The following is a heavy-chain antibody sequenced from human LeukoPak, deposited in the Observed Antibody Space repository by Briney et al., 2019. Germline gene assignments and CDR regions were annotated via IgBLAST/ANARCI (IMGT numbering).Heavy chain of an antibody. J-gene: IGHJ3*02. D-gene: IGHD5-24*01. CDR3: ARDEIRVDAFDI. CDR1: GFTFSSYL. Sequence: GGALRLSCAASGFTFSSYLMSWVRQAPGKGLEWVANIKQDGSEKYYVDSVKGRFTISRDNAKNSLYLQMNSLRAEDTAVYYCARDEIRVDAFDIWGQGTMVTVSS. CDR2: IKQDGSEK. V-gene: IGHV3-7*01.